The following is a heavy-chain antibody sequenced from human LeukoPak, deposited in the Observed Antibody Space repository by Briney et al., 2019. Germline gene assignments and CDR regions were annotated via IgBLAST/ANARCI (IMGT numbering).Heavy chain of an antibody. CDR2: IYPGDSDT. J-gene: IGHJ3*02. CDR1: GYSFTSYW. V-gene: IGHV5-51*01. Sequence: HGESLKISCKGSGYSFTSYWIGWVRQMPGKGLEWMGIIYPGDSDTRYGPSFQGQVTISADKSISTAYLQWSSLKASDTAMYYCARLLAAAAIDALDIWGQGTMVTVSS. CDR3: ARLLAAAAIDALDI. D-gene: IGHD6-13*01.